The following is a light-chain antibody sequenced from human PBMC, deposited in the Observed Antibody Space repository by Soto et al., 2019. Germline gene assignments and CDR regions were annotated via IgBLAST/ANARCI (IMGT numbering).Light chain of an antibody. Sequence: DIPMTQSPSSLSASVGDRVTITCRASQSISSYLNWYQQKPGKAPTLLIYAASSLQSGVPSRFSGSGSGTDFTLTISSLQPEDFATYYCHQSYSTPRGTFGQGTKVEIK. J-gene: IGKJ1*01. CDR1: QSISSY. CDR2: AAS. V-gene: IGKV1-39*01. CDR3: HQSYSTPRGT.